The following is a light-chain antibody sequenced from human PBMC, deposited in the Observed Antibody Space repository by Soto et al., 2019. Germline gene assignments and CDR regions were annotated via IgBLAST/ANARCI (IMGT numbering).Light chain of an antibody. CDR1: SSNIGSNY. CDR2: RNN. CDR3: AACDDSLGGVV. V-gene: IGLV1-47*01. J-gene: IGLJ2*01. Sequence: QSVLTQPPSASGTPGQRVTISCSGSSSNIGSNYVYWYQQLPGTAPKLLVYRNNQRPSGVPDRFSGSKSGTSASLAISGLRFEDEADYYCAACDDSLGGVVIGGGTKVTVL.